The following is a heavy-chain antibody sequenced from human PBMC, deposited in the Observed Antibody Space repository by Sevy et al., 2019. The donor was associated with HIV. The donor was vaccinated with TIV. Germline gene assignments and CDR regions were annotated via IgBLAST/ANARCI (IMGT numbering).Heavy chain of an antibody. J-gene: IGHJ6*02. CDR2: ISSSSSTI. D-gene: IGHD6-19*01. Sequence: GSLRLSCAASGFTFSSYSMNWVRQAPGKGLEWVSYISSSSSTIYYADSVKGRFTISRDNAKNSLYLQMNSLRDEDTAVYYCARAASSGRWLTTLKLGYYYGMDVWGQGTTVTVSS. V-gene: IGHV3-48*02. CDR3: ARAASSGRWLTTLKLGYYYGMDV. CDR1: GFTFSSYS.